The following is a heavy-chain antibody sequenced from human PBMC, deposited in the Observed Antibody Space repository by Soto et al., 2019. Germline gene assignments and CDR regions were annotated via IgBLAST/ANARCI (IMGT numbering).Heavy chain of an antibody. CDR3: ARDPNIVVVPAATPRYYGMDV. J-gene: IGHJ6*02. CDR1: GDSVSSNSAA. Sequence: SQTLSLICAISGDSVSSNSAAWNWIRQSPSRGLEWLGRTYYRSKWYNDYAVSVKSRITINPDTSKNQFSLQLNSVTPEDTAVYYCARDPNIVVVPAATPRYYGMDVWGQGTTVTVSS. CDR2: TYYRSKWYN. V-gene: IGHV6-1*01. D-gene: IGHD2-2*01.